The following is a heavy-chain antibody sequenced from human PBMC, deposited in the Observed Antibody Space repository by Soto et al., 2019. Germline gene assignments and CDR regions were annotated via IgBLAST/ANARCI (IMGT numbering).Heavy chain of an antibody. CDR2: IFYSGVT. D-gene: IGHD6-19*01. V-gene: IGHV4-59*11. Sequence: PSETLSLTCTVSGGSISGHYWTWIRQPPGKELEWIGYIFYSGVTNYNPSLKSRVTLSVDTSKNQFSLNLRSVTAEDTALYYCARVGSSGWSPDYWGRGTLVTVSS. J-gene: IGHJ4*02. CDR1: GGSISGHY. CDR3: ARVGSSGWSPDY.